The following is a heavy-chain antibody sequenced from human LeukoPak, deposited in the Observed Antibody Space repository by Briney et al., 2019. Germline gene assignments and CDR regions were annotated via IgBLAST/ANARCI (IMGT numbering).Heavy chain of an antibody. D-gene: IGHD6-6*01. CDR2: IYPGDSDS. Sequence: GESLKISCRGSGYSFTSYWIGWVRQMPGKGLEWMGIIYPGDSDSRYSPPFQGQVTISADKSISTAYLQWSSLKASDTAMYYCASFKWNRRIAARQEDYFDYWGQGTLVTVSS. V-gene: IGHV5-51*01. J-gene: IGHJ4*02. CDR1: GYSFTSYW. CDR3: ASFKWNRRIAARQEDYFDY.